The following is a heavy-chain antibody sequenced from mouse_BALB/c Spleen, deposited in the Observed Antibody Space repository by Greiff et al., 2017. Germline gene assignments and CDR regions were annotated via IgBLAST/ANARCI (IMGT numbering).Heavy chain of an antibody. CDR3: AREGRYYGSDAMDY. J-gene: IGHJ4*01. CDR1: GYNFTSYW. CDR2: IYPGSGST. Sequence: QVQLQQPGAELVKPGTSVKLSCKASGYNFTSYWINWVKLRPGQGLEWIGDIYPGSGSTNYNEKFKSKATLTVDTSSSTAYMQLSSLASEDSALYYCAREGRYYGSDAMDYWGQGTSVTVSS. V-gene: IGHV1-55*01. D-gene: IGHD1-1*01.